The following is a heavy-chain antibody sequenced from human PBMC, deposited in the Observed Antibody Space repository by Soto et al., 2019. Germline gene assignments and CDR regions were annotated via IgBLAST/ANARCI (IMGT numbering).Heavy chain of an antibody. CDR3: ARLYCSGGSCYSWFDP. J-gene: IGHJ5*02. Sequence: ASVKVSCKASGYTFTSYGISWVRQAPGQGLEWMGWISAYNGNTNYAQKLQGRVTMTTDTSTSTAYMELRSLRSDDTAVYYCARLYCSGGSCYSWFDPWGQGTLVIVSS. CDR1: GYTFTSYG. V-gene: IGHV1-18*01. CDR2: ISAYNGNT. D-gene: IGHD2-15*01.